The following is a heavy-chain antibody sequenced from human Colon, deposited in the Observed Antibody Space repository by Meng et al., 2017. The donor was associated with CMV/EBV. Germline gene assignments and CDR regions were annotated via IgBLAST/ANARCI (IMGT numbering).Heavy chain of an antibody. D-gene: IGHD1-26*01. CDR1: GYTFTANYY. V-gene: IGHV1-2*02. CDR3: ARSIVGATSDY. Sequence: ASVKVSCKASGYTFTANYYLHWVRQAPGQGLEWMGWINPNSGGTNYAQKFQGRVTMTRDTSISTAYMELSRLRPDDTAVYYCARSIVGATSDYWGQGTLVTVSS. J-gene: IGHJ4*02. CDR2: INPNSGGT.